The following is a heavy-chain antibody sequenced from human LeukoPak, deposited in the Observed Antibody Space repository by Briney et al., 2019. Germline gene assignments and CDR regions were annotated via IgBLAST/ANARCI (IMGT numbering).Heavy chain of an antibody. J-gene: IGHJ4*01. CDR2: ISGSGGIP. CDR3: IRDWRNLAFDH. CDR1: GFTFSSYA. Sequence: GGSLRLSCAASGFTFSSYAMTWVRQAPGKGLEWVSAISGSGGIPYHADSVKGRFTISRDNAKNTLYLQMNSLRAEDTAVYYCIRDWRNLAFDHWGHGTLVTVSS. V-gene: IGHV3-23*01. D-gene: IGHD3-3*01.